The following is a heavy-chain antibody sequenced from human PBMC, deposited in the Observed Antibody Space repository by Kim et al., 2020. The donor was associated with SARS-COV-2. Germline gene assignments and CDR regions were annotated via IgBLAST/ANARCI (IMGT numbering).Heavy chain of an antibody. CDR2: IDPSDSYT. J-gene: IGHJ2*01. Sequence: GESLKISCKGSGYSFTNYWISWVRQMPGKGLEWMGKIDPSDSYTNYSPSFQGHVTISADKSISTAYLQWSSLKASDTAVYYCASYVGHGYGYGSGYVDLWGRGTLVTVSS. CDR3: ASYVGHGYGYGSGYVDL. D-gene: IGHD5-18*01. CDR1: GYSFTNYW. V-gene: IGHV5-10-1*01.